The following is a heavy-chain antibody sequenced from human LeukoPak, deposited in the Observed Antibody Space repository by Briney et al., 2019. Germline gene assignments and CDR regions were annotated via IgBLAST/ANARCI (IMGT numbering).Heavy chain of an antibody. D-gene: IGHD3-10*01. CDR3: ASGSGSYRTPYYYMDV. V-gene: IGHV3-53*01. J-gene: IGHJ6*03. Sequence: GGSLRLSCAASGFTFSSNYMSWVRQAPGKGLEWVSVSYSGGSTYYADSVKGRFTISRDNSKNTLYLQMNSLRAEDTAVYYCASGSGSYRTPYYYMDVWGTGTTVTVSS. CDR2: SYSGGST. CDR1: GFTFSSNY.